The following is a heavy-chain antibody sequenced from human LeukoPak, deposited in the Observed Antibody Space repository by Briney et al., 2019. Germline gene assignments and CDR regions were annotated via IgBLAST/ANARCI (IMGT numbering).Heavy chain of an antibody. V-gene: IGHV3-66*02. J-gene: IGHJ4*02. Sequence: GGSLRLSCAASGFTVSSNYMSWVRQAPGKGREWVSVIYSGGSTYYADSVKGRFTISRDNSKNTLYLQMNSLRAEDTAVYYCARVGVQLWLAFDYWGQGTLVTVSS. CDR3: ARVGVQLWLAFDY. CDR2: IYSGGST. CDR1: GFTVSSNY. D-gene: IGHD5-18*01.